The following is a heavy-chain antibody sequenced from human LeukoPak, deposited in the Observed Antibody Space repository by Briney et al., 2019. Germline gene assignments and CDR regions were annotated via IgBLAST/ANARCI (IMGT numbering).Heavy chain of an antibody. V-gene: IGHV3-30*02. D-gene: IGHD4-17*01. CDR1: GFTFSSYG. Sequence: PGGSLRLSCAASGFTFSSYGMHWVRQAPGKGLEWVAFIRYDGSNKYYADSVKGRFTISRDNSKNTLYLQMNSLRAEDTAVYYCARRGGGRTTVTTEYFDLWGRGTLVTVSS. CDR3: ARRGGGRTTVTTEYFDL. J-gene: IGHJ2*01. CDR2: IRYDGSNK.